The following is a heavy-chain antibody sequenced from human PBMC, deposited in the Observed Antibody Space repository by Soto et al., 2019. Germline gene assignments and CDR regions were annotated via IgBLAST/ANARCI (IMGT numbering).Heavy chain of an antibody. V-gene: IGHV5-51*01. J-gene: IGHJ4*02. CDR3: ARPRAINSWVDF. CDR2: IYPYDSDI. CDR1: WYDFPRYW. D-gene: IGHD2-2*01. Sequence: PGVSLKIPCNVSWYDFPRYWIARVRQVPGKGLECMGIIYPYDSDIIYSASFQGQVSISADMSTNTAYLQVSSLKASDTAIYYCARPRAINSWVDFWGQGTQVTVSS.